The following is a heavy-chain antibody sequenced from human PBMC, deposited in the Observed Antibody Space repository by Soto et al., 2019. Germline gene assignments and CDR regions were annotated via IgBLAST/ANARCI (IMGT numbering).Heavy chain of an antibody. V-gene: IGHV3-13*01. CDR3: ARVKYYYDSSGYYYWYYFDY. D-gene: IGHD3-22*01. J-gene: IGHJ4*02. CDR1: GFTFSGYD. CDR2: IGTAGDT. Sequence: GGSLRLCCAAAGFTFSGYDGHWVRQATGKGLEWVSAIGTAGDTYCPGSVKGRFTISRENAKNSLYLQMNSLSAEDTAVYYCARVKYYYDSSGYYYWYYFDYWGQGTLVTVSS.